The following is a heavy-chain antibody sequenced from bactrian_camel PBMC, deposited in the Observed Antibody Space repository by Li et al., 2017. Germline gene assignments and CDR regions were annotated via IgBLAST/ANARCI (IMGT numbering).Heavy chain of an antibody. J-gene: IGHJ4*01. CDR3: AADLPFVNRLVRCGVKSGEYKY. V-gene: IGHV3S53*01. CDR1: GDTFGSNC. Sequence: HVQLVESGGGVVQPGGSLRLSCAASGDTFGSNCMGWFRQAAGKEREAVAIICTADGSADTADSVKGRVTISQDNARKMVNLQMNNLKPDDTAVYYCAADLPFVNRLVRCGVKSGEYKYWGQGTQVTVS. D-gene: IGHD6*01. CDR2: ICTADGSA.